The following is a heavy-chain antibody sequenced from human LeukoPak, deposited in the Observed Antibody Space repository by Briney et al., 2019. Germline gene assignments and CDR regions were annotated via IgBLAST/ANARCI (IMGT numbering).Heavy chain of an antibody. V-gene: IGHV1-2*02. J-gene: IGHJ6*03. CDR2: INPNSGGT. D-gene: IGHD2-2*01. Sequence: ASVKVSCKASGYTFTGYYMHWVRQAPGQGLEWMGWINPNSGGTNYAQKFQGRVTMTRDTSISTAYMELSRLRSDDTAVYYCARGCPRDIVVVPADYYYYYYMDVWGKGTTVTVSS. CDR3: ARGCPRDIVVVPADYYYYYYMDV. CDR1: GYTFTGYY.